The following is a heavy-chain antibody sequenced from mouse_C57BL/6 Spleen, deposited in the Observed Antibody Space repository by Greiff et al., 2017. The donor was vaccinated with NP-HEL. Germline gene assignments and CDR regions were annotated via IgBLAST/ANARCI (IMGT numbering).Heavy chain of an antibody. CDR2: IYPGDGDT. V-gene: IGHV1-82*01. J-gene: IGHJ3*01. D-gene: IGHD2-5*01. CDR3: ARGGSNYGAY. Sequence: QVQLQQSGPELVKPGASVKISCKASGYAFSSSWMNWVKQRPGKGLEWIGRIYPGDGDTNYNGKFKGKATLTADKSSSTAYMQLSSLTSEDSAVYFCARGGSNYGAYWGQGTLVTVSA. CDR1: GYAFSSSW.